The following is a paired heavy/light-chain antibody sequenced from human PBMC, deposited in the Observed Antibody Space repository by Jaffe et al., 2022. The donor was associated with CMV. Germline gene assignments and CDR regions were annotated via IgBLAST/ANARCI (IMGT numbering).Light chain of an antibody. Sequence: QSVLTQPPSASGTPGQRVTISCSGSSTNIGSNYVYWYQQFPGTAPKLVINRSVQRPSGVPDRFSGSKSGTSASLAISGLRSEDEADYYCAAWDDSLSGRYVFGTGTKVTVL. CDR1: STNIGSNY. CDR3: AAWDDSLSGRYV. J-gene: IGLJ1*01. CDR2: RSV. V-gene: IGLV1-47*01.
Heavy chain of an antibody. V-gene: IGHV3-30*18. CDR1: GFSFSGYG. D-gene: IGHD3-9*01. Sequence: QVHLVESGGGVVQPGRSLRLSCSASGFSFSGYGMHWVRQAPGKGLEWVALISYDGSDKYYADSVKGRFTISRDNSNHTVYLQMNSLRPEDTAIYYCAKVDLPVARYYFGMDVWGQGTTVIVSS. J-gene: IGHJ6*02. CDR3: AKVDLPVARYYFGMDV. CDR2: ISYDGSDK.